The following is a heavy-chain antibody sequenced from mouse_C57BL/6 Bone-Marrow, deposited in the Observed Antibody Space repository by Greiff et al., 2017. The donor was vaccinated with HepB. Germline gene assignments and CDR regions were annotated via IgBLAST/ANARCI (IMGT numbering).Heavy chain of an antibody. D-gene: IGHD1-1*01. J-gene: IGHJ1*03. CDR2: IEPETGGT. V-gene: IGHV1-15*01. CDR3: TKFNYYGSSYRYFDV. CDR1: GYTFTDYE. Sequence: VQLQQSGAELVRPGASVTLSCKASGYTFTDYEMHWVKQTPVHGLEWIGAIEPETGGTAYNQKFKGKAILTADKSSSTAYMELRSLTSEDSAVYYCTKFNYYGSSYRYFDVWGTGTTVTVSS.